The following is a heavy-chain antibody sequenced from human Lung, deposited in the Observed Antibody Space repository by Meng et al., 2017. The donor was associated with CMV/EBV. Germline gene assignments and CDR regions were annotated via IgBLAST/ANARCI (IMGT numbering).Heavy chain of an antibody. V-gene: IGHV1-69*05. CDR3: ARWSISIQH. Sequence: SVKVSCKASGGTFNSYVIYWVRQAPGQGLEWMGGITPISATVNYAQRFQGRVTLTTDESTNTAYMELTGLRSDDTAVYFCARWSISIQHWGQGTLVTVSS. D-gene: IGHD3-3*02. CDR1: GGTFNSYV. CDR2: ITPISATV. J-gene: IGHJ1*01.